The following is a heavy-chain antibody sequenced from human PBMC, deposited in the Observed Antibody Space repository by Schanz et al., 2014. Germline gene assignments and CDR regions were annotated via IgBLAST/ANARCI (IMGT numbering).Heavy chain of an antibody. D-gene: IGHD6-6*01. CDR2: ISRNSTYI. V-gene: IGHV3-21*01. J-gene: IGHJ6*03. CDR1: GFTFRSYN. Sequence: VQLVESGGGLVKPGGSLRLSCVVSGFTFRSYNMNWVRQAPGKGLEWVSSISRNSTYIYYAGSVKGRFTISRDNAKNSLYLQMNSLRAEDTAVYYCARADIGARTHDYYYYFIDVWGIGTTVTVSS. CDR3: ARADIGARTHDYYYYFIDV.